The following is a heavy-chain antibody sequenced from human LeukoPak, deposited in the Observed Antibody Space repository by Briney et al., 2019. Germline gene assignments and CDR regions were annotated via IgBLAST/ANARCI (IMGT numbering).Heavy chain of an antibody. CDR1: GFTFSSYW. CDR2: INQDGHEN. V-gene: IGHV3-7*01. J-gene: IGHJ4*02. Sequence: GGSLRLSCAASGFTFSSYWMSWVRQVPGKGLECVANINQDGHENHYVDSVKGRFTISRDDVQNSLYLQMNSLRADDTAVYYCAGGGRYYLGYWGQGTLVTVSS. CDR3: AGGGRYYLGY.